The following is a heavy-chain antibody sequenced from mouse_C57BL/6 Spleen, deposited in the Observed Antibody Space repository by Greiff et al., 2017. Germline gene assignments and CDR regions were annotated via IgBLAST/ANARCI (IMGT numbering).Heavy chain of an antibody. V-gene: IGHV1-50*01. CDR3: ARGLYSFDY. J-gene: IGHJ2*01. Sequence: QVQLQQPGAELVKPGASVKLSCKASGYTFTSYWMQWVKQRPGQGLEWIGEIDPSDSYTNYNQKFKGKATLTVDTSSSTAYMQLSSLTSEDSAVYYCARGLYSFDYWGQGTTLTVSS. CDR1: GYTFTSYW. CDR2: IDPSDSYT.